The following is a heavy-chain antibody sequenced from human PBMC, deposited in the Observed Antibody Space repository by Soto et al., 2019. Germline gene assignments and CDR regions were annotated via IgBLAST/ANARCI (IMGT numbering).Heavy chain of an antibody. CDR1: GFTFDDYA. CDR3: AKDRGLVLSFYFDY. V-gene: IGHV3-9*01. D-gene: IGHD6-19*01. CDR2: ISWNSGSI. J-gene: IGHJ4*01. Sequence: EVQLVESGGGLVQPGRSLRLSCAASGFTFDDYAMHWVRQAPGKGLEWVSGISWNSGSIGYADSVKGRFTISRDNAKNSLYLQMNSLRAEDTALYYCAKDRGLVLSFYFDYWGHGTRVTVSS.